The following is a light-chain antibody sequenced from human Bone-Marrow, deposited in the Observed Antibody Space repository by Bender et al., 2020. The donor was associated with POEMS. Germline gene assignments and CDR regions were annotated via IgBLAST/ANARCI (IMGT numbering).Light chain of an antibody. CDR3: CSYAGNWV. CDR1: SSDVGGFDL. J-gene: IGLJ3*02. V-gene: IGLV2-23*02. Sequence: QSALTQPPSASGSPGRSVTISCTATSSDVGGFDLVSWYQQSPGKAPKLIIYGVTNRPSGVSSRFSGSKSGDTASLTISGLQAEDEADYYCCSYAGNWVFGGGTKLTVL. CDR2: GVT.